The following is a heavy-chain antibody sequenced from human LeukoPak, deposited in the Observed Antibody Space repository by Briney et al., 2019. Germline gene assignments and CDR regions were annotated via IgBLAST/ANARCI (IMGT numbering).Heavy chain of an antibody. J-gene: IGHJ5*02. Sequence: SETLSLTCTVSGGSISSYYWSWIRQSPGKGLECIGYIHYTGSTNYNPSLKSRVTISVETSKNQFSLKLKSVTAADTAVYYCARGGYYGSGNDFRFDPWGRGTLVTVSS. CDR3: ARGGYYGSGNDFRFDP. CDR2: IHYTGST. CDR1: GGSISSYY. D-gene: IGHD3-10*01. V-gene: IGHV4-59*01.